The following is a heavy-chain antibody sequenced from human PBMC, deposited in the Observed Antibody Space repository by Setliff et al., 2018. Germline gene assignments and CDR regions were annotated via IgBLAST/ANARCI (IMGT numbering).Heavy chain of an antibody. CDR1: GGSISSGNYY. Sequence: PSETLSLTCRVSGGSISSGNYYWGLIRQPPGKGLEWVATIYYSGSTYSNPSLKSRLIISVDAPDNQFSVKLSSVTAADTAVYYCARLFLFSGSEIYNYFDSWGQGILVTVSS. CDR3: ARLFLFSGSEIYNYFDS. V-gene: IGHV4-39*01. J-gene: IGHJ4*02. CDR2: IYYSGST. D-gene: IGHD3-10*01.